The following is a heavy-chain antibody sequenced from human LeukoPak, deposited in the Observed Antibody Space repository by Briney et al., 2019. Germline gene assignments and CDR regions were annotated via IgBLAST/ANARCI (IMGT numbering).Heavy chain of an antibody. D-gene: IGHD3-3*01. Sequence: PGGSLRLSCAASGFTVSSNYMSWVRQAPGKGLEWVSVIYSGGSTYYADSVKGRFTISRDNSKNTLYLQMNSLRAEDTAVYYCARESKKDFGAFDIWGQGTMVTVSS. CDR2: IYSGGST. J-gene: IGHJ3*02. V-gene: IGHV3-66*01. CDR3: ARESKKDFGAFDI. CDR1: GFTVSSNY.